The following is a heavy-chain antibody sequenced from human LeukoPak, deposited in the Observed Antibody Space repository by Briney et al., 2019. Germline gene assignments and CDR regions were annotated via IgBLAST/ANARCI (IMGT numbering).Heavy chain of an antibody. CDR1: GFTVSSNY. V-gene: IGHV3-66*01. Sequence: PGGSLRLSCAASGFTVSSNYMTWVRQAPGKGLEWVSVIYSGGSTYYADSVKGRFTISRDNAKNTVDLQMNSLRAEDTAVYYCARGGWGTAIDYLGQGTLVTVSS. J-gene: IGHJ4*02. D-gene: IGHD1-7*01. CDR3: ARGGWGTAIDY. CDR2: IYSGGST.